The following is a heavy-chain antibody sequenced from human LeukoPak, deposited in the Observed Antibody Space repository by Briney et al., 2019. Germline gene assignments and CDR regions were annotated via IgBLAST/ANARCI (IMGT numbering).Heavy chain of an antibody. V-gene: IGHV3-30*18. Sequence: GGSLRLSCAASGFTLSSYGMHWVRQAPGKGLEWVAVISYDGSNKYYADSVKGRFTISRDNSKNTLYLQMNSLRAEDTAVYYCAKDISIVVVTAFDYWGQGTLVTVSS. CDR3: AKDISIVVVTAFDY. D-gene: IGHD2-21*02. CDR1: GFTLSSYG. CDR2: ISYDGSNK. J-gene: IGHJ4*02.